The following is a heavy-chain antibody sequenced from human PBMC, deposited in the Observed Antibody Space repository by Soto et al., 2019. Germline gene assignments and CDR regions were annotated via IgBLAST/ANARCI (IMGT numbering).Heavy chain of an antibody. D-gene: IGHD3-22*01. V-gene: IGHV1-18*01. CDR2: ISAYNGNT. J-gene: IGHJ5*02. CDR1: GYTFTSYG. Sequence: ASVKVSCKASGYTFTSYGISWVRQAPGQGLEWKGWISAYNGNTNYAQKLQGRVTMTTDTSTSTAYMELRSLRSDDTAVYYCARDDPNYYDSSGYLSWGQGTLVTVSS. CDR3: ARDDPNYYDSSGYLS.